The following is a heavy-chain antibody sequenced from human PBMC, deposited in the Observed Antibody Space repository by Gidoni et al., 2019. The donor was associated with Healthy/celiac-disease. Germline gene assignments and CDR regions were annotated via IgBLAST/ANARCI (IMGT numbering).Heavy chain of an antibody. V-gene: IGHV4-4*02. Sequence: QVQLQESDPALVKPSGTLSLNCTLSGGSISSVNWWSWVRQPPGKGLELTGEKYHSGSNNYTPSLKSRVTISVDKSNNQFSLKLSSGTAAYTAVYYCARLLSGSYSQYFQHWGQGTLVTVSS. D-gene: IGHD1-26*01. CDR1: GGSISSVNW. CDR2: KYHSGSN. J-gene: IGHJ1*01. CDR3: ARLLSGSYSQYFQH.